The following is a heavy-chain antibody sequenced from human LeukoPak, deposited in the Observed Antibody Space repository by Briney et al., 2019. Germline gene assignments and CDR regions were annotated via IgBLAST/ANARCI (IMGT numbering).Heavy chain of an antibody. D-gene: IGHD6-6*01. Sequence: GGSLRLSCAASGFTFSSYGMHWVRQAPGKGLEWVAVIWYDGSNKYYADSVKGRFTISRDNSKNTLYLQINSLRAEDTAVYYCARYQEYSSSSSSFDYWGQGTLVTVSS. CDR3: ARYQEYSSSSSSFDY. V-gene: IGHV3-33*01. CDR2: IWYDGSNK. CDR1: GFTFSSYG. J-gene: IGHJ4*02.